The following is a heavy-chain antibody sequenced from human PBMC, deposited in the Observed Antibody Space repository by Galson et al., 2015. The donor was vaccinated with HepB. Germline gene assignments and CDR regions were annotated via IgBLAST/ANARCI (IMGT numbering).Heavy chain of an antibody. Sequence: QSGAEVKKPGESLKISCKGSGFSFTSYWIAWVLQMPGKGLEWMGIIYPGDSDTRYSPSFQGQVTISADNAISTAYLQWSSLKASDTAMYYCARSFVVVTTMSNPYFDYWGQGTLVIVSS. CDR2: IYPGDSDT. V-gene: IGHV5-51*01. CDR1: GFSFTSYW. CDR3: ARSFVVVTTMSNPYFDY. J-gene: IGHJ4*02. D-gene: IGHD3-22*01.